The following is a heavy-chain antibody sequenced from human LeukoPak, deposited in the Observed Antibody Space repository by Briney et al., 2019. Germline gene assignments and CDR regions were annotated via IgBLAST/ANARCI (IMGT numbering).Heavy chain of an antibody. CDR3: ARSPTKRVPEDY. Sequence: SGALSLTCTVSSDSIFTSNWWSWVRQPPGKGLEWIGQIFHSGSTSYSPSLKSRVTISMDKSKNQISLRLTSVTAADTAVYYCARSPTKRVPEDYWGQGTLVTVSS. D-gene: IGHD2-2*01. J-gene: IGHJ4*02. V-gene: IGHV4-4*02. CDR2: IFHSGST. CDR1: SDSIFTSNW.